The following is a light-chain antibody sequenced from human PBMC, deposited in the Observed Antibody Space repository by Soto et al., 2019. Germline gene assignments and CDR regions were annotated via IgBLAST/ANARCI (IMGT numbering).Light chain of an antibody. Sequence: ENVWTQSPAALSLSPGERGTLCRRASQSVSTSLAWYQQKPGQAPRLLIHEASNRATRIPARFSGSGSGTDFTLTISSLEPEDSAVYYCQQRSNWPLITFGQGTRLEIK. V-gene: IGKV3-11*01. CDR1: QSVSTS. CDR3: QQRSNWPLIT. CDR2: EAS. J-gene: IGKJ5*01.